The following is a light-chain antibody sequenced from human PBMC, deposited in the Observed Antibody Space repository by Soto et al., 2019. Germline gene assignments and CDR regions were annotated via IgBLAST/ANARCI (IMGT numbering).Light chain of an antibody. CDR2: FGS. CDR3: QQADSFPLT. J-gene: IGKJ2*01. V-gene: IGKV1-12*01. Sequence: DIQMTQSPSSVSASVGDRVTLTCRASQDIGNLLAWYQQKPGKAPKLLIYFGSNLQTGVPSRFSGSGSGTDCTLTISSLQPEDLAPYYCQQADSFPLTFVRGTRVEIK. CDR1: QDIGNL.